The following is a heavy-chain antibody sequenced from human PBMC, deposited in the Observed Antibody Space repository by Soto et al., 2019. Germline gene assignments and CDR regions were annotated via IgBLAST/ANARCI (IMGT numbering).Heavy chain of an antibody. D-gene: IGHD1-1*01. CDR3: AHTRWTIYFDS. V-gene: IGHV2-5*02. Sequence: QITLKESGPTLVKPTQTVTLTCTFSGFSLSTSGVGVGWIRQPPGKALEWLAVIYWDDDERYSPFLRSRLTISKDTSRNQVVPTMTNTDPVDTATYFCAHTRWTIYFDSWGQGTLVIVSS. J-gene: IGHJ4*02. CDR1: GFSLSTSGVG. CDR2: IYWDDDE.